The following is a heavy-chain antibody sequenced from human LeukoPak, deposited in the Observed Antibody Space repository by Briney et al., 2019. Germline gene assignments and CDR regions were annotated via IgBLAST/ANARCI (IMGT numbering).Heavy chain of an antibody. CDR3: AREGETYYDILTGHTQYYYYYMDV. J-gene: IGHJ6*03. V-gene: IGHV3-48*03. CDR1: GFTFSSYE. D-gene: IGHD3-9*01. CDR2: ISSSGSTI. Sequence: GGSLRLSCAASGFTFSSYEMNWVRQAPGKGLEWVSYISSSGSTIYCADSVEGRFTISRDNAKNSLDLQMNSLRAQDTAVYYCAREGETYYDILTGHTQYYYYYMDVWGKGTTVTISS.